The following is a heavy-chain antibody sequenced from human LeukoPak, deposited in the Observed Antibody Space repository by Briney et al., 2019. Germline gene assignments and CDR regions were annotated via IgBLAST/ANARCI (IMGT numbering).Heavy chain of an antibody. CDR2: ISGSGSNT. D-gene: IGHD6-19*01. CDR1: GFTFSSYA. V-gene: IGHV3-23*01. J-gene: IGHJ3*02. CDR3: ARDPYSSGWYKDAFDI. Sequence: GGSLRLSCTASGFTFSSYAMSWVRLAPGKGLEWVSAISGSGSNTYYTDSVKGRFTISRDNSNNALYLQMNSLRAEDTAVYYCARDPYSSGWYKDAFDIWGQGTMVTVSS.